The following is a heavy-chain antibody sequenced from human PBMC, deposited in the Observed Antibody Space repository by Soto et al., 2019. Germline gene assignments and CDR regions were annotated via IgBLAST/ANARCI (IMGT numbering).Heavy chain of an antibody. CDR1: GFIFSDYA. CDR3: ARGEGITMFLDY. Sequence: SLRLSCAASGFIFSDYAMNWVRQAPGKGLEWVAVISYDGSNTYYADSVKGRFTICRDSSKNTLHMQMNSLRVEDTAVYYCARGEGITMFLDYWGQGALVTVSS. V-gene: IGHV3-30*04. CDR2: ISYDGSNT. D-gene: IGHD3-3*01. J-gene: IGHJ4*02.